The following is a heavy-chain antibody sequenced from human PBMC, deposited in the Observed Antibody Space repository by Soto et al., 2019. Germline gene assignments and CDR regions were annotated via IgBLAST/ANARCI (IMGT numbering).Heavy chain of an antibody. CDR3: ARVAAAGSVDY. CDR2: IIPISGTA. Sequence: SVKVSCKASGGTFSSYAISWVRQAPGQGLEWMGGIIPISGTANYAQKFQGRVTITRDASTSTAYMELSSLRSEDTAVYYCARVAAAGSVDYWGQGTLVTVSS. J-gene: IGHJ4*02. D-gene: IGHD6-13*01. CDR1: GGTFSSYA. V-gene: IGHV1-69*05.